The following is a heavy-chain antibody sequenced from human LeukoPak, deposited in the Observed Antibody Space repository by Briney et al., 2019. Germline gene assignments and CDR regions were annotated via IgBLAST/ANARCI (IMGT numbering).Heavy chain of an antibody. V-gene: IGHV3-33*01. J-gene: IGHJ3*02. CDR1: GFTFSSYG. Sequence: PGGSLRLSYAASGFTFSSYGMHWVRQAPGKGLEWVAVIWYDGSNKYYADSVKGRFTISRDNSKNTLYLQMNSLRAEDTAVYYCARDSRTTGMGAFDIWGQGTMVTVSS. CDR3: ARDSRTTGMGAFDI. CDR2: IWYDGSNK. D-gene: IGHD1-1*01.